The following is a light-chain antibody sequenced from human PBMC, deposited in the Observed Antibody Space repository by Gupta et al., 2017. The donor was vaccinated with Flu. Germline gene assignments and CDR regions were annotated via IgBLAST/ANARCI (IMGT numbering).Light chain of an antibody. J-gene: IGLJ2*01. CDR1: GSDSGATDY. Sequence: TLSCTGTGSDSGATDYVSWYQEHPGKAPKLIIYEVTKRSPGVPDRFSGSKSANTASLIVSGLQPEDEADYYCSSYGGNNNVVFGGGTKVTVL. CDR2: EVT. CDR3: SSYGGNNNVV. V-gene: IGLV2-8*01.